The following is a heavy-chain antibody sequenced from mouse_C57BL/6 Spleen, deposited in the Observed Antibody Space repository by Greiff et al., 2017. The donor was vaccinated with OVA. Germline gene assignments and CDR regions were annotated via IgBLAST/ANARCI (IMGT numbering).Heavy chain of an antibody. D-gene: IGHD2-3*01. Sequence: VQLQQPGAELVMPGASVKLSCKASGYTFTSYWMHWVKQRPGQGLEWIGEIDPSDSYTNYNQKFKGKSTLTVDKSSSTAYMQLSSLTSEDSAVYYCARGWFYFDYWGQGTTLTVSS. CDR2: IDPSDSYT. J-gene: IGHJ2*01. V-gene: IGHV1-69*01. CDR3: ARGWFYFDY. CDR1: GYTFTSYW.